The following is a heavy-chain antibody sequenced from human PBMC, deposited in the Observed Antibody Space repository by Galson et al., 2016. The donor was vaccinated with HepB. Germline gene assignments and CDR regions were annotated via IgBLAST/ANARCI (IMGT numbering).Heavy chain of an antibody. CDR3: ARADYYVSSGYFGAFDI. CDR2: ISAYNGNT. CDR1: GYTFTTYG. Sequence: SVKISCKASGYTFTTYGITWVRQAPGQGLEWMGGISAYNGNTNYALKLQGRVTMTTDTSTSTAYMELRSLRSDDTAVYFCARADYYVSSGYFGAFDIWGQGTMVTVSS. D-gene: IGHD3-22*01. V-gene: IGHV1-18*01. J-gene: IGHJ3*02.